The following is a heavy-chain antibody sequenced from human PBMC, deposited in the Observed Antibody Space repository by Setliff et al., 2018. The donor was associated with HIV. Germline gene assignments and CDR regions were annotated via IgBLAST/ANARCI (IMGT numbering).Heavy chain of an antibody. Sequence: GGSLSLSCAVSEVIVSNNYMSWVRQAPGKGLEWVSVIYSGGSTDHADSVKGRFTISRDNSKNTVYLQMTSLRAEDTAVYYCARSPGMFDYWGQGTPVTVSS. CDR2: IYSGGST. V-gene: IGHV3-53*01. CDR1: EVIVSNNY. D-gene: IGHD1-1*01. J-gene: IGHJ4*02. CDR3: ARSPGMFDY.